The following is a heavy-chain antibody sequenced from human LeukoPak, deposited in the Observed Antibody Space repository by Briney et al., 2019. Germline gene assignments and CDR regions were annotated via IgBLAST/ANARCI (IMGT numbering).Heavy chain of an antibody. J-gene: IGHJ4*02. CDR3: ARSYYDSSGPFDY. Sequence: ASVKVSCKASGGTFSSYAISWVRQAPGQGLEWMGRIIPIFGTANYAQKFQGRVTITTDEPTSTAYMELSSLRSEDTAVYYCARSYYDSSGPFDYWGQGTLVTVSS. CDR2: IIPIFGTA. V-gene: IGHV1-69*05. CDR1: GGTFSSYA. D-gene: IGHD3-22*01.